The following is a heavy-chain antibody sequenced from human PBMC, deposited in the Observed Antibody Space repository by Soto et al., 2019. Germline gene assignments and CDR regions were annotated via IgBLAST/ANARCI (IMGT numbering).Heavy chain of an antibody. D-gene: IGHD2-2*01. CDR2: INHSGST. CDR3: ARVIVVVPGYYYYYMDV. J-gene: IGHJ6*03. Sequence: PSETLSLTCAVYGGSFSGYYWSWIRQPPGKGLEWIGEINHSGSTNYNPSLKSRVTISVDTSKNQFSLKLSSVTAADTAVYYCARVIVVVPGYYYYYMDVWGKGTTVTVSS. CDR1: GGSFSGYY. V-gene: IGHV4-34*01.